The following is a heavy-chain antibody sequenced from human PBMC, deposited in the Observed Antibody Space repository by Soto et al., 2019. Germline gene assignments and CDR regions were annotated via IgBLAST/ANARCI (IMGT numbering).Heavy chain of an antibody. J-gene: IGHJ5*02. CDR2: IYHSGST. D-gene: IGHD3-3*01. CDR3: ARDLGYYDFWSGPFNWFDP. CDR1: GYSISSGYY. V-gene: IGHV4-38-2*02. Sequence: WETLSLTCAVSGYSISSGYYWGWIRQPPGKGLEWIGSIYHSGSTYYNPSLKSRVTISVDTSKNQFSLKLSSVTAADTAVYYCARDLGYYDFWSGPFNWFDPWGQGTLVTVSS.